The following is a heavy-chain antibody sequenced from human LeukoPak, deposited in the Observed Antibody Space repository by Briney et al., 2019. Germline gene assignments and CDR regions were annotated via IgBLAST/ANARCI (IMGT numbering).Heavy chain of an antibody. CDR1: SGSFSSYY. CDR2: IYYSGST. Sequence: SETLSLTCTVSSGSFSSYYWSWIRQPPGKGLEWIGYIYYSGSTSYNPSLKSRVTISVDTSKNQFSLKLSSVTAADTAVYYCVRRRCSGGSCLPYYFDYWGQGTLVTVSS. V-gene: IGHV4-59*08. CDR3: VRRRCSGGSCLPYYFDY. J-gene: IGHJ4*02. D-gene: IGHD2-15*01.